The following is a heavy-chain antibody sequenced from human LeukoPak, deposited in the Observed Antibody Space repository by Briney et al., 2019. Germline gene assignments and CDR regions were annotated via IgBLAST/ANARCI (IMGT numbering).Heavy chain of an antibody. Sequence: GGSLRLSCAASGFTFSNAWMSWVRQAPGKELEWVGRIKSKTDGGTTDYAAPVKGRFTISRDDSKNTLYLQMNSLKTEDTAVYYCTTVVGTGYYYYYMDVWGKGTTVTVSS. CDR2: IKSKTDGGTT. D-gene: IGHD1-14*01. J-gene: IGHJ6*03. CDR1: GFTFSNAW. V-gene: IGHV3-15*01. CDR3: TTVVGTGYYYYYMDV.